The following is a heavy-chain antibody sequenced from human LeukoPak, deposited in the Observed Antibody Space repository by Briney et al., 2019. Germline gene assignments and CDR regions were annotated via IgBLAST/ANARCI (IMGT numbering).Heavy chain of an antibody. Sequence: GGSLKLSCAASGFTFSGSAMHWVRQASGQGLEWVSSISSTSTSIYHADSVKGRFTISRDNTKNSLYLQMDSLRAEDTAVYYCARGFRAFDFWAQGTMVTVSS. CDR3: ARGFRAFDF. V-gene: IGHV3-21*01. CDR1: GFTFSGSA. J-gene: IGHJ3*01. CDR2: ISSTSTSI.